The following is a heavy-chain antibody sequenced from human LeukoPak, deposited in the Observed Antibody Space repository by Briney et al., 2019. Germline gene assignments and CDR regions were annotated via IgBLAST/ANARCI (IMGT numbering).Heavy chain of an antibody. J-gene: IGHJ4*02. CDR3: ARDLLDSGYDLRYFDY. Sequence: GGSLRLSCAASGFTFSSYEMNWVRQAPGKGLEWVSYISSSGSPIYYADSVKGRFTISRDNAKNSLYLQMNSLRAEDTAVYYCARDLLDSGYDLRYFDYWGQGTLVTVSS. CDR2: ISSSGSPI. CDR1: GFTFSSYE. V-gene: IGHV3-48*03. D-gene: IGHD5-12*01.